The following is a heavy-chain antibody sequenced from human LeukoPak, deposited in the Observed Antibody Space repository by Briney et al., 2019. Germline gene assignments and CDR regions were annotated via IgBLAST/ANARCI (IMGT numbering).Heavy chain of an antibody. J-gene: IGHJ4*02. CDR3: ALGRNIVIVPAAIFDS. CDR2: ISGSGGSP. V-gene: IGHV3-23*01. D-gene: IGHD2-2*02. CDR1: GFTFSNYA. Sequence: GGSLRLSCAAAGFTFSNYAMSWVRQAPGKGLEWVSAISGSGGSPYYADSVKGRFTISRDNSKNTLYLQMNSLRAEDTAVYYCALGRNIVIVPAAIFDSWGQGTLVTVSS.